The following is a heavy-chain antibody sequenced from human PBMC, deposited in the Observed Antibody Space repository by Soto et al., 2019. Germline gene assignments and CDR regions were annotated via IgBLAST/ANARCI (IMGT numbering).Heavy chain of an antibody. D-gene: IGHD3-22*01. V-gene: IGHV3-20*04. CDR3: AKESGGDYYDSGGGAFDI. CDR1: GFTFDDYG. Sequence: PGGSLRLSCAASGFTFDDYGMSWVRQAPGKGLEWVSGINWNGGSTGYADSVKGRFTISRDNAKNSLYLQMNSLRAEDTALYYCAKESGGDYYDSGGGAFDIWGQGTMVTVSS. CDR2: INWNGGST. J-gene: IGHJ3*02.